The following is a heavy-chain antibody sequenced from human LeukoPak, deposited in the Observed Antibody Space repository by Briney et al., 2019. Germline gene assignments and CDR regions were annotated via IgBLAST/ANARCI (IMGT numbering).Heavy chain of an antibody. CDR2: ISGSGGSA. Sequence: PGGSLRLSCVASGLTVNSNYMSWVRQAPGKGLEWVSAISGSGGSAYYADSVKGRFTISRDNSKNTLYLQMNSLRAEDTAVYYCAKAQTGTRINWFDPWGQGTLVTVSS. CDR1: GLTVNSNY. V-gene: IGHV3-23*01. CDR3: AKAQTGTRINWFDP. D-gene: IGHD1-14*01. J-gene: IGHJ5*02.